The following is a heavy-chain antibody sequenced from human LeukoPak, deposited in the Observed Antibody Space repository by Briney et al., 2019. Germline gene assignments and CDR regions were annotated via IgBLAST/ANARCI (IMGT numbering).Heavy chain of an antibody. J-gene: IGHJ3*02. Sequence: GGSLRLSCAASGFTFSSYAMSWVRQAPGKGLEWVSAISGSGGSTYYADSVKGRFTISRDNSKNTLYLQMNSLRAEDTAVYYCARGLYYYDSSGSNDAFDIWGQGTMVTVSS. CDR2: ISGSGGST. V-gene: IGHV3-23*01. D-gene: IGHD3-22*01. CDR1: GFTFSSYA. CDR3: ARGLYYYDSSGSNDAFDI.